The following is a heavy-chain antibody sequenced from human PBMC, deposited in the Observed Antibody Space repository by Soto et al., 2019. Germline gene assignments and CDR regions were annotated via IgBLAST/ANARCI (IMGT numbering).Heavy chain of an antibody. CDR3: TRDYGSGSYYHYYFDY. Sequence: EVQLVESGGGLVKPGRSLRLSCTASGFTFGDYAMSWFRQAPGKGLEWVGFIRSKAYGGTTEYAASVKGRFTISRDDSKSIAYLQMNSLKTEDTAVYYCTRDYGSGSYYHYYFDYWGQGTLVTVSS. J-gene: IGHJ4*02. CDR1: GFTFGDYA. CDR2: IRSKAYGGTT. D-gene: IGHD3-10*01. V-gene: IGHV3-49*05.